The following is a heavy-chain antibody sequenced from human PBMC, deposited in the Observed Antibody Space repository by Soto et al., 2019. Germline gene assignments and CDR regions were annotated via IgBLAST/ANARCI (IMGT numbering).Heavy chain of an antibody. CDR1: GFTFSSYA. CDR2: ISYDGSNK. Sequence: GGSLRLSCAASGFTFSSYAMHWVRQAPGKGLEWVAVISYDGSNKYYADSVKGRFTISRDNSKNTLCLQMNSLRAEDTAVYYCARDVTGITMVRGVIITPPWFDPWGQGTLVTVSS. V-gene: IGHV3-30-3*01. J-gene: IGHJ5*02. CDR3: ARDVTGITMVRGVIITPPWFDP. D-gene: IGHD3-10*01.